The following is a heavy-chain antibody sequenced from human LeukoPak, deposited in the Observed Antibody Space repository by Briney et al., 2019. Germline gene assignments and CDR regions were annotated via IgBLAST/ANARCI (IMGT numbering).Heavy chain of an antibody. CDR2: INHSGST. V-gene: IGHV4-34*01. Sequence: PSETLSLTCVVYGGSFSGYYWSWIRQPPGKGLEWIGEINHSGSTNYNPSLKSRVTISVDTSKNQFSLKLSSVTAADTAVYYCARHGGKGIAAAGHWGQGTLVTVSS. CDR3: ARHGGKGIAAAGH. J-gene: IGHJ4*02. CDR1: GGSFSGYY. D-gene: IGHD6-13*01.